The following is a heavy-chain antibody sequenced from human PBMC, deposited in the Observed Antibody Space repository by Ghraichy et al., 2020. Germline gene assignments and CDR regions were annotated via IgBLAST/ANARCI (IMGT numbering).Heavy chain of an antibody. CDR3: AKGGLGGYDFWSGYSLGYYYGMDV. Sequence: GGSLRLSCAASGFTFSRYAMSWVRQAPGKGLEWVSAISGSGGSTYYADSVKGRFTISRDNSKNTLYLQMNSLRAEDTAVYYCAKGGLGGYDFWSGYSLGYYYGMDVWGQGTTVTVSS. V-gene: IGHV3-23*01. CDR1: GFTFSRYA. D-gene: IGHD3-3*01. CDR2: ISGSGGST. J-gene: IGHJ6*02.